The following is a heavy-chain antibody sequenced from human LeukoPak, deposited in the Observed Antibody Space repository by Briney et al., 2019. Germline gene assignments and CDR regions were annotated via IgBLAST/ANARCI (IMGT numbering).Heavy chain of an antibody. V-gene: IGHV3-74*01. CDR3: ARTRPYYFDY. J-gene: IGHJ4*02. Sequence: PGGSLRLSCAASGFTFSSYWMHWVRQAPGKGLVWVSRIHSDGSSTTYADSVKGRFTISRDNAKNTLFLQMNNLRAEDTAVYYCARTRPYYFDYWGQGTLVTVSS. CDR2: IHSDGSST. CDR1: GFTFSSYW.